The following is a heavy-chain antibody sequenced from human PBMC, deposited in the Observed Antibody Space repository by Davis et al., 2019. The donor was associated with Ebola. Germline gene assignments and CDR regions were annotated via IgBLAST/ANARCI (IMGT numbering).Heavy chain of an antibody. CDR3: VRVYSGSYDP. J-gene: IGHJ5*02. V-gene: IGHV3-7*01. D-gene: IGHD1-26*01. Sequence: GESLKIPCAASGFTFSSHWMSWVRQAPGKGLEWEANIKQGGDERYYVDSVKGRFIISRDDAKNSLYLQMNSLRAEDTAVYYCVRVYSGSYDPWGQGTLVTVSS. CDR2: IKQGGDER. CDR1: GFTFSSHW.